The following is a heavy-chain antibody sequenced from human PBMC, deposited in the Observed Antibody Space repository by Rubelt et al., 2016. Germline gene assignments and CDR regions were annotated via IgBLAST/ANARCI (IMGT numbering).Heavy chain of an antibody. CDR2: IRSSGNTI. CDR3: ASKGQYTSGWYY. CDR1: GFTFSSYS. D-gene: IGHD6-19*01. Sequence: EVQLVESGGDLVQPGGSLRLSCAASGFTFSSYSMNWVRQAPGKGLEWISYIRSSGNTIYYADSVKGRFTISRDNAKNSLYRQMNSLRAEDTAVYYCASKGQYTSGWYYWGQGTLVTVSS. J-gene: IGHJ4*02. V-gene: IGHV3-48*04.